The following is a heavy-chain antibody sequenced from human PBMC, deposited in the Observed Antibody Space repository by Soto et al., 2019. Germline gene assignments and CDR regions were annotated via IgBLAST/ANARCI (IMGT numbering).Heavy chain of an antibody. CDR3: AKSMTTTYTRAIDY. CDR1: GFTFSSYG. CDR2: IGSGGGPT. D-gene: IGHD3-16*01. V-gene: IGHV3-23*01. Sequence: PGGSLRLSCAASGFTFSSYGMNWVRQAPGKGPEWVSIIGSGGGPTYYADSVKGRFTISRDNSKNTVYLEMNGLRAEDTAVYYCAKSMTTTYTRAIDYWGQGNLVTVSS. J-gene: IGHJ4*02.